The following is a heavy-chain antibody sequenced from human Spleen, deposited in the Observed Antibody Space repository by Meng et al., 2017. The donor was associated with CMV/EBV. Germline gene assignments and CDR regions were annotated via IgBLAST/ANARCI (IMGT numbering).Heavy chain of an antibody. Sequence: SETLSLTCAISGDSVSSNSAAWNWIRQSPSRGLEWLGRTYYRSKWYNDYAVSVKSRITINPDTSKNQFSLRLSSVTAADTAVYYCARDLSPDFWNGHLDYWGQGKLVTVSS. J-gene: IGHJ4*02. V-gene: IGHV6-1*01. D-gene: IGHD3-3*01. CDR1: GDSVSSNSAA. CDR2: TYYRSKWYN. CDR3: ARDLSPDFWNGHLDY.